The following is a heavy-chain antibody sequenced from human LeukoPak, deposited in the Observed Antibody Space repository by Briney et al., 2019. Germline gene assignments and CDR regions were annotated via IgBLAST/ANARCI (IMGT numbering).Heavy chain of an antibody. CDR3: GKQDWGSQPAGYYFDD. V-gene: IGHV3-64D*09. J-gene: IGHJ4*02. Sequence: GGSLRLSCSASGFSFNSYAVHWVRQAPGKGLEYVSSIDNNGINTYYADSVKGRFTISRDNSKNTLYLQMSSLRAEDTAVYYCGKQDWGSQPAGYYFDDWGQGTLVTVSS. D-gene: IGHD7-27*01. CDR1: GFSFNSYA. CDR2: IDNNGINT.